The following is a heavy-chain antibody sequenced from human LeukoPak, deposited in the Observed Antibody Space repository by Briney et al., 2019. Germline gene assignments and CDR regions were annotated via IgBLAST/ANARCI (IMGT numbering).Heavy chain of an antibody. V-gene: IGHV3-23*01. D-gene: IGHD6-13*01. Sequence: GGSLRLPCAASGFTFSSYAMGWVRLAPGKGLEWVSAISNGGGSTYYADSVRGRFTISRDNSKNTLFLQVNSLRAEDSAVYYCTVSSFSSTWYSWVHWGQGTLVTVSS. CDR3: TVSSFSSTWYSWVH. CDR1: GFTFSSYA. CDR2: ISNGGGST. J-gene: IGHJ4*02.